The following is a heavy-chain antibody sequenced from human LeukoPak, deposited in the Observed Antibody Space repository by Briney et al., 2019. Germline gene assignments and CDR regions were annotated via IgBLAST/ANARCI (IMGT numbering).Heavy chain of an antibody. V-gene: IGHV1-2*02. J-gene: IGHJ6*03. D-gene: IGHD3-3*01. Sequence: ASVKVSCKASGYTFTGYYMHWVRQAPGQGLEWMGWINPSSGGTNYAQKFQGRVTMTRDTSISTAYMELSRLRSDDTAVYYCARGGYYDSLLMYYMDVWGKGTTVTVSS. CDR2: INPSSGGT. CDR1: GYTFTGYY. CDR3: ARGGYYDSLLMYYMDV.